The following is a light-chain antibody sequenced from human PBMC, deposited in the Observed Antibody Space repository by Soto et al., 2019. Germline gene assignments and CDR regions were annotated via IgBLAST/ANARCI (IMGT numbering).Light chain of an antibody. CDR3: QHYNSYSGA. Sequence: DIQMTQSPSTLSASVGDRVTITCRASQSIGSWLAWYQQKPVKAPELLIYDVSSWEGGLQRGVTSRFSGSGSRTQFPLTISSLQPDDFATPFCQHYNSYSGAFGQGPKV. J-gene: IGKJ1*01. CDR1: QSIGSW. CDR2: DVS. V-gene: IGKV1-5*01.